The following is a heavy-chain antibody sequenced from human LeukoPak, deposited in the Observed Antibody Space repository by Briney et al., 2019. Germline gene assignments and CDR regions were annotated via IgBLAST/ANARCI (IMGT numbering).Heavy chain of an antibody. CDR3: ARAPPPAAGAYFDY. CDR1: GFTFSSYA. Sequence: GRSLRLSCAASGFTFSSYAMHWVRQAPGKGLEWVAVIWYDGSNKYYADSVRGRFTISRDNSKNTLYLQMNSLRAEDTAVYYCARAPPPAAGAYFDYWGQGTLVTVSS. CDR2: IWYDGSNK. V-gene: IGHV3-33*08. D-gene: IGHD6-13*01. J-gene: IGHJ4*02.